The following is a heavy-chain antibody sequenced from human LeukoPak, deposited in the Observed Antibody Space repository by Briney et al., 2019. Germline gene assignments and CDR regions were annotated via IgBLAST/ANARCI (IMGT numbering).Heavy chain of an antibody. CDR1: GYSSTSYW. V-gene: IGHV5-51*01. CDR3: ARAEVGPGRLRTFAY. Sequence: AESLMISCNGSGYSSTSYWIGWVRHMTARKLQWMGIIYPGDSATRYSPSFQGQVTISADKSISTAYLQWSSLKASDTAMYYCARAEVGPGRLRTFAYWGQGTLVTVSS. D-gene: IGHD3-10*01. J-gene: IGHJ4*02. CDR2: IYPGDSAT.